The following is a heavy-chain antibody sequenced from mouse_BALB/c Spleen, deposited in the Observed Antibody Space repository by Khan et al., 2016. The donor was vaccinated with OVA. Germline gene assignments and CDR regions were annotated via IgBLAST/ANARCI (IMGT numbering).Heavy chain of an antibody. CDR3: ARRNYFGYTFAY. V-gene: IGHV1-77*01. CDR2: ISPGSGDT. Sequence: QVQLQQSGAELARPGASVKLSCKASGYTFTDYYINWVKQRTGQGLEWIGEISPGSGDTYYNEKFKGKATLTADKSSSTGYRPLRSLASEASAVYFCARRNYFGYTFAYWGQGTLVTVSA. J-gene: IGHJ3*01. CDR1: GYTFTDYY. D-gene: IGHD1-2*01.